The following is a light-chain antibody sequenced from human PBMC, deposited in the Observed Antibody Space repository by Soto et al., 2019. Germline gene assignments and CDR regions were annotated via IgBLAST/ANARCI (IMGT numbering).Light chain of an antibody. CDR2: GAS. J-gene: IGKJ4*01. V-gene: IGKV3-15*01. Sequence: EIVMTQSPATLSVSPGERATLSCRASQSVSSTLAWYQQKPGQAPRLLIYGASTRATGIPARFSGSGSGTEFTLTISSLKSEDFAVYYCQQYNNWTPTLTFGGGTKVEIK. CDR1: QSVSST. CDR3: QQYNNWTPTLT.